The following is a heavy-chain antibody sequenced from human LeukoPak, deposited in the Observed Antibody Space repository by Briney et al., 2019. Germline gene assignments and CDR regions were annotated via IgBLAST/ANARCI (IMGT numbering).Heavy chain of an antibody. Sequence: GASVKVSCKASGYTFTSYNMHWVRQAPGQGLEWMGIINPSVGRTNYAQKYQGRVTMTRDMSTSTVYMELSSLRSEDTAVYYCARDLPHCSGGSCYASYYFDYWGQGTLVTVSS. CDR3: ARDLPHCSGGSCYASYYFDY. V-gene: IGHV1-46*01. CDR1: GYTFTSYN. D-gene: IGHD2-15*01. J-gene: IGHJ4*02. CDR2: INPSVGRT.